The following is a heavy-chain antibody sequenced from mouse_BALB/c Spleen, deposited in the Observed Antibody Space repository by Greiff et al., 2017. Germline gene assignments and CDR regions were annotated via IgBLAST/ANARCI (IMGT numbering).Heavy chain of an antibody. CDR3: ARDYCYCDFAY. Sequence: EVLLVESGGGLVQPGGSRKLSCAASGFTFSSFGMHWVRQAPEKGLEWVAYISSGSSTIYYADTVKGRFTISRDNPKNTLFLQMTSLRSEDTAMYYCARDYCYCDFAYWGQGTLVTVSA. CDR2: ISSGSSTI. V-gene: IGHV5-17*02. D-gene: IGHD2-12*01. CDR1: GFTFSSFG. J-gene: IGHJ3*01.